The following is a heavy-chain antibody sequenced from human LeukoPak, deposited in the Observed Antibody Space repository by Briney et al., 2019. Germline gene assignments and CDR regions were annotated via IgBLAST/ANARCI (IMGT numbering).Heavy chain of an antibody. CDR2: ISLSGVT. V-gene: IGHV4-4*02. CDR1: GGSISSTNW. Sequence: SGTLSLTCGVSGGSISSTNWWSWVRQPPGQGLEWIGEISLSGVTDYNPSLKSRVTMSLDRSKNHLSLTLTSVTAADTAVYYCSRESGAFSPFGYWGQGTLVTVSS. D-gene: IGHD1-26*01. J-gene: IGHJ4*02. CDR3: SRESGAFSPFGY.